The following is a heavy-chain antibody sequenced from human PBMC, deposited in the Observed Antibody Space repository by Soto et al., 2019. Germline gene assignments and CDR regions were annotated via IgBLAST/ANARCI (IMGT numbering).Heavy chain of an antibody. D-gene: IGHD1-1*01. CDR2: ISQSGSA. J-gene: IGHJ4*02. CDR3: ARDRNGLGGIDF. V-gene: IGHV4-30-2*01. CDR1: FGPISSGGDS. Sequence: SETLSLTCVVSFGPISSGGDSWAWIRQPPGRGLEWIGYISQSGSADYNPSLKSRVTISVDTSKNQFSLRLSSVTAADTAVYYCARDRNGLGGIDFWGQGILVTVSS.